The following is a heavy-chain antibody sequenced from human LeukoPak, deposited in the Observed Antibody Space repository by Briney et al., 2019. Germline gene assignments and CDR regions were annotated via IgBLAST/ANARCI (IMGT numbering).Heavy chain of an antibody. CDR1: GFTFSSYW. CDR3: ARDRYCSGGSCYTGFDY. D-gene: IGHD2-15*01. J-gene: IGHJ4*02. CDR2: IKQDGSEK. Sequence: PGGSLRLSCAASGFTFSSYWMSWVRQAPGKGLEWVANIKQDGSEKYYVDSVKGRFTISRGNAKNSLYLQMNSLRAEDTAVYYCARDRYCSGGSCYTGFDYWGQGTLVTVSS. V-gene: IGHV3-7*01.